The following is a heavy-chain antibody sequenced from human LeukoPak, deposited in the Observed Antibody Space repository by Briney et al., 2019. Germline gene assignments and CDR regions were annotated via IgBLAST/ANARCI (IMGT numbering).Heavy chain of an antibody. CDR2: ISGSGGST. J-gene: IGHJ3*02. CDR1: GFTFSSYA. Sequence: GGSLRLSCAASGFTFSSYAMSWVRQAPGKGLEWVSDISGSGGSTYYADSVKGRFTIFRDISKNTLYLQMNSLRAEDTAVYYCAREGPSVDWGAFDIWGQGTMVTVSS. D-gene: IGHD3-16*01. CDR3: AREGPSVDWGAFDI. V-gene: IGHV3-23*01.